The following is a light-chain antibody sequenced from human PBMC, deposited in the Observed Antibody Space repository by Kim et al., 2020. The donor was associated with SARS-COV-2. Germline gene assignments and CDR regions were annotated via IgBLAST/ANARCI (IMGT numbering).Light chain of an antibody. CDR3: QSYDSSNWV. J-gene: IGLJ3*02. Sequence: GKTVTISYTRSSGSIASNYVQWYQQRPGSAPTTVIYEANQRPSGVPDRFSGSIDSSSNSASLTISGLKTEDEADYYCQSYDSSNWVFGGGTQLTVL. CDR2: EAN. CDR1: SGSIASNY. V-gene: IGLV6-57*03.